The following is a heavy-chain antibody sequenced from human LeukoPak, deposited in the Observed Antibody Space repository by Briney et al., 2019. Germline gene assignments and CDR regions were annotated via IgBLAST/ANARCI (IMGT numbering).Heavy chain of an antibody. CDR3: ARVGTYYDILTGDFYYFDY. CDR2: IYYSGST. Sequence: SETLSLTCTVSGGSISSYYWSWIRQPPGKGLEWIGYIYYSGSTNYNPSLKSRVTISVDTSKNQFSLKLSSVIAADTAVYYCARVGTYYDILTGDFYYFDYWGQGTLVTVSS. CDR1: GGSISSYY. V-gene: IGHV4-59*01. D-gene: IGHD3-9*01. J-gene: IGHJ4*02.